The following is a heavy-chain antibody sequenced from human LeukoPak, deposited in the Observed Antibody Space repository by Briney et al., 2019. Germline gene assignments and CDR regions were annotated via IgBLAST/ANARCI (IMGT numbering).Heavy chain of an antibody. CDR2: ISSSSSYI. Sequence: RGSLRLSCAASGFTFSSYSMNWVRQAPGKGLEWVSSISSSSSYIYYADSVKGRFTISRDNAKNSLYLQMNSLRAEDTAVYYCARGPPRNPFDYWGQGTLVTVSS. CDR3: ARGPPRNPFDY. CDR1: GFTFSSYS. J-gene: IGHJ4*02. V-gene: IGHV3-21*01.